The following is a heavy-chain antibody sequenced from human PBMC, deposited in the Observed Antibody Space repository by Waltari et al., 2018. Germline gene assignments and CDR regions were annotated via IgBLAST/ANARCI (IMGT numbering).Heavy chain of an antibody. V-gene: IGHV3-21*01. CDR1: GFTFSSYS. Sequence: EVQLVESGGGLVKPGGSLRLSCAASGFTFSSYSMNWVRQAPGKGVEGVSSISSSSSYIYYADSVKGRFTISRDNAKNSLYLQMNSLRAEDTAVYYCASTDTAMGKFDYWGQGTLVTVSS. D-gene: IGHD5-18*01. J-gene: IGHJ4*02. CDR3: ASTDTAMGKFDY. CDR2: ISSSSSYI.